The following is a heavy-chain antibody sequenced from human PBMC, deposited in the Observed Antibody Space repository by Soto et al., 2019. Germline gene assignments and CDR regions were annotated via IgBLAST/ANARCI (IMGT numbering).Heavy chain of an antibody. CDR3: ARGAIVGATENDAFDI. CDR2: ISYDGSNK. CDR1: GFTFSSYA. V-gene: IGHV3-30-3*01. J-gene: IGHJ3*02. Sequence: QVQLVESGGGVVQPGRSLRLSCAASGFTFSSYAMHWVRQAPGKGLEWVAVISYDGSNKYYADSVKGRFTISRDNSKNTLYLQMNSLRAEDTAVYYCARGAIVGATENDAFDIWGQGTMVTVSS. D-gene: IGHD1-26*01.